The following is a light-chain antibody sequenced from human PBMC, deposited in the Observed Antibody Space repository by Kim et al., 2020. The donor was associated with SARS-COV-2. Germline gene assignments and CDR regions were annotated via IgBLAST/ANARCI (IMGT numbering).Light chain of an antibody. J-gene: IGKJ3*01. CDR2: GAS. Sequence: EIVLTQSPGSLSLSPGERATVSCRASQSVSSSLLAWYQQKPGQAPRLLIYGASTRASGIPDRFSGSGSGTDFTLTISRLEPDDFAVYFCQQYGSSPLTFGPGTKVDIK. V-gene: IGKV3-20*01. CDR3: QQYGSSPLT. CDR1: QSVSSSL.